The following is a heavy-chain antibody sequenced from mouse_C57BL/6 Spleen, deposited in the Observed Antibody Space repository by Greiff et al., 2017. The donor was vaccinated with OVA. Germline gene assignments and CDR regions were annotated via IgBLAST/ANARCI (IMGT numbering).Heavy chain of an antibody. CDR3: ARGGFCYGNFPIDY. CDR1: GYTFTSYW. D-gene: IGHD2-1*01. CDR2: IHPSDSET. Sequence: QVQLQQPGAELVRPGSSVKLSCKASGYTFTSYWMDWVKQRPGQGLEWIGNIHPSDSETHYNQKFKDKATLTVDKSSSTAYMQLSSLTSEDSAVYYCARGGFCYGNFPIDYWGQGTTLTVSS. J-gene: IGHJ2*01. V-gene: IGHV1-61*01.